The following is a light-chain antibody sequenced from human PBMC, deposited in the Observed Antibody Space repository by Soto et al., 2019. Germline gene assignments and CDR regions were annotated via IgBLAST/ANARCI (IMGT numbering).Light chain of an antibody. CDR3: CSYAGSNTYV. CDR2: DVS. CDR1: SSDVGGYNY. J-gene: IGLJ1*01. V-gene: IGLV2-11*01. Sequence: SALTQPRSVSGSPGQSVTISCTGTSSDVGGYNYVSWYQQHPGKAPKLMIYDVSERPSGVPDRFSGSKSGNTASLTISGLQAEDEADYYCCSYAGSNTYVFGTGTKLTVL.